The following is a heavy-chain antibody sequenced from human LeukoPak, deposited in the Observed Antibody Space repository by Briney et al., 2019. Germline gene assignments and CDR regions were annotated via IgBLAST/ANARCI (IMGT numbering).Heavy chain of an antibody. V-gene: IGHV3-21*01. CDR1: GFTFSSYS. J-gene: IGHJ4*02. Sequence: GGSLRLSCAASGFTFSSYSMNWVRQAPGKGLEWVSSISSSSYIYYADSVKGRFTISRDNAKNSLYLQMNSLRAEDTAVYYCARAPPPDTAMVSGDWGQGTLVTVSS. D-gene: IGHD5-18*01. CDR3: ARAPPPDTAMVSGD. CDR2: ISSSSYI.